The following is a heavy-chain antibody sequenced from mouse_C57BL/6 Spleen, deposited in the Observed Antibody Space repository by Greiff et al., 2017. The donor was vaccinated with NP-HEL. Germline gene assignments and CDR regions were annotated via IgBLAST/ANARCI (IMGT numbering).Heavy chain of an antibody. Sequence: VKLMESGAELVKPGASVKISCKASGYAFSSYWMNWVKQRPGKGLEWIGQIYPGDGDTNYNGKFKGKATLTADKSSSTAYMQLSSLTSEDSAVYFCARSYYYGSAWFAYWGQGTLVTVSA. J-gene: IGHJ3*01. CDR3: ARSYYYGSAWFAY. CDR2: IYPGDGDT. V-gene: IGHV1-80*01. D-gene: IGHD1-1*01. CDR1: GYAFSSYW.